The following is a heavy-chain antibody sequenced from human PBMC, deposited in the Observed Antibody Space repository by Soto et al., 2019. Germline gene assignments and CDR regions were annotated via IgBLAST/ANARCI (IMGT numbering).Heavy chain of an antibody. CDR3: AKEPVAQDSGWYADS. J-gene: IGHJ4*02. Sequence: GGSLRLSCAASGFTFSSYSMNWVRQAPGKGLEWVSYISSSSSTIYYADPVKGRFTISRDNSKNTLYLQMNSLRAEDTAVYYCAKEPVAQDSGWYADSWGQGTLVTVSS. CDR2: ISSSSSTI. D-gene: IGHD6-19*01. V-gene: IGHV3-48*01. CDR1: GFTFSSYS.